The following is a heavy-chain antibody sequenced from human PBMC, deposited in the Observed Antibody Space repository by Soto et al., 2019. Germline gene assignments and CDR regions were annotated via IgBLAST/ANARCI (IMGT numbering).Heavy chain of an antibody. V-gene: IGHV1-2*02. CDR3: ARVSVDVPE. D-gene: IGHD5-12*01. CDR1: GPTFIAYY. J-gene: IGHJ4*02. Sequence: QLVQSGEEVKKPGASVRVSCKTSGPTFIAYYIHWVRQAPGQGLEWMGWIDPKSGVTTYEQKFLGRVTMTRDTSINTDYMDLNILTSVDTAVYDSARVSVDVPEWGQGTLITVS. CDR2: IDPKSGVT.